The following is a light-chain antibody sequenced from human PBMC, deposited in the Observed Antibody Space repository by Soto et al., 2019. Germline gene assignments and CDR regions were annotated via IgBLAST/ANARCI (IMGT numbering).Light chain of an antibody. CDR2: AAS. V-gene: IGKV1-9*01. CDR3: QQPNSYPRT. CDR1: QGISSY. Sequence: IPLTQSPSSLSASVGDRVTITCRASQGISSYLAWYQQKPGKAPKLLIYAASTLQSGVPSRFSGSGSGTDVTLTISSLQPEDFATYDCQQPNSYPRTFGGGTKVEIK. J-gene: IGKJ4*01.